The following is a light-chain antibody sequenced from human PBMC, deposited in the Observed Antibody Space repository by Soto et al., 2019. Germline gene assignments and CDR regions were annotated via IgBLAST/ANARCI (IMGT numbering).Light chain of an antibody. J-gene: IGKJ1*01. V-gene: IGKV3-15*01. CDR3: QQNKDWPGT. CDR2: DAS. CDR1: QSVSSY. Sequence: EIVLTQSPGTLSLSPGERATLSCRASQSVSSYLAWFQQKPGQAPRLLIYDASTRAIGIPVRFSGSGSGTEFTLTISSLQSEDSGVYYCQQNKDWPGTFGQGTKVDI.